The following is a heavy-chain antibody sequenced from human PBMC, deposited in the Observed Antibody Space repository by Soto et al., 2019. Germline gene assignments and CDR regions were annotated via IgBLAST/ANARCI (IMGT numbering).Heavy chain of an antibody. Sequence: QVQLVQSGAEVKKPGASVKVSCKASGYTFTSYGISWVRQAPGQGLEWMGWISAYNGNTNYAQKLQGRVTMTTDTSTSTAYMELRSLRSDDTAVYCCARVPITMVRGVIIPFDYWGQGTLVTVSS. J-gene: IGHJ4*02. D-gene: IGHD3-10*01. V-gene: IGHV1-18*01. CDR3: ARVPITMVRGVIIPFDY. CDR2: ISAYNGNT. CDR1: GYTFTSYG.